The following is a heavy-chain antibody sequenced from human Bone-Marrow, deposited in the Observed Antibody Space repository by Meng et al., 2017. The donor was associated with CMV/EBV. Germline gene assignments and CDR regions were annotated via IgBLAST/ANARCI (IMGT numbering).Heavy chain of an antibody. V-gene: IGHV3-7*01. CDR3: AKERAEEFDY. J-gene: IGHJ4*02. Sequence: GGSLRLSCAASGLTFSSYWMSWVRQAPGKGLEWVANIKQDRSEKYYADSVKGRFTISRDNSKNTLYLQMNSLRAEDTAVYYCAKERAEEFDYWGQGTLVTVSS. CDR1: GLTFSSYW. CDR2: IKQDRSEK.